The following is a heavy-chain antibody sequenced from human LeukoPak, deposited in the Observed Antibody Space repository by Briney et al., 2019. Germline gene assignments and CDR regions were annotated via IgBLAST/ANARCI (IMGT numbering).Heavy chain of an antibody. CDR3: APYPSIAAWDWFDP. D-gene: IGHD6-6*01. Sequence: SEPLSLTCSVSGGSISSSSYYWGWIRQPPGKGLEWIGSIYYSGSTYYNPSLKSRVTISVGTSKNQFSLKLSSVTAADTAVYYCAPYPSIAAWDWFDPWGQGTLVTVS. CDR1: GGSISSSSYY. J-gene: IGHJ5*02. V-gene: IGHV4-39*07. CDR2: IYYSGST.